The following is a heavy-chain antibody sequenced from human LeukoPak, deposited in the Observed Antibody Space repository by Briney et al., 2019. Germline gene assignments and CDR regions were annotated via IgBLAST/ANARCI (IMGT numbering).Heavy chain of an antibody. CDR3: ARDVGICSSTSCYVDFDY. D-gene: IGHD2-2*01. J-gene: IGHJ4*02. CDR2: ISAYNGNT. Sequence: ASVKVSCKASGYTFTSYGISWVRQAPGQGLEWKGWISAYNGNTNYAQKLQGRVTMTTDTSTSTAYMELRSLRSDDTAVYYCARDVGICSSTSCYVDFDYWGQGTLVTVSS. CDR1: GYTFTSYG. V-gene: IGHV1-18*01.